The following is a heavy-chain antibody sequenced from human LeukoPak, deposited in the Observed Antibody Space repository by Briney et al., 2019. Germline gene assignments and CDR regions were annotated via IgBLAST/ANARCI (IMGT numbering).Heavy chain of an antibody. Sequence: ASVNVSCKASGYTFTGYYMHWVRQAPGQGLEWMGWINPNSGGTNYAQKFQGRVTMTRDTSISTAYMELSKLRSYDTAVYYCARVYSSSSDFDYWGQGTLVTVSS. CDR3: ARVYSSSSDFDY. CDR2: INPNSGGT. D-gene: IGHD6-6*01. J-gene: IGHJ4*02. CDR1: GYTFTGYY. V-gene: IGHV1-2*02.